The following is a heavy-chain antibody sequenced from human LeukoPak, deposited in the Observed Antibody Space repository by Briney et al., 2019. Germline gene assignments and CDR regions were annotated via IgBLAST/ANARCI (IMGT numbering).Heavy chain of an antibody. CDR1: GGTFSSYA. V-gene: IGHV1-69*06. D-gene: IGHD3-16*02. CDR3: ARGTFGGVIAFAPSFDY. J-gene: IGHJ4*02. Sequence: ASVKVSCKASGGTFSSYAISWVRQAPGQGLEWMGGIIPIFGTANYAQKFQGRVTITADKSTSTAYMELSSLRSEDTAVYYCARGTFGGVIAFAPSFDYWGQGTLVTVSS. CDR2: IIPIFGTA.